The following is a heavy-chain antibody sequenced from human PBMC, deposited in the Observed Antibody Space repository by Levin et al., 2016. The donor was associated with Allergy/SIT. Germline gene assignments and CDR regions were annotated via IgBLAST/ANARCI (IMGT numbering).Heavy chain of an antibody. V-gene: IGHV6-1*01. CDR2: TYYRSNWYN. D-gene: IGHD6-25*01. Sequence: WIRQSPSRGLEWLGRTYYRSNWYNDYAVSVKSRITINPDTSKNQFSLQLNSVTPEDTAVYYCARVSQRLPLDYWGQGTLVTVSS. J-gene: IGHJ4*02. CDR3: ARVSQRLPLDY.